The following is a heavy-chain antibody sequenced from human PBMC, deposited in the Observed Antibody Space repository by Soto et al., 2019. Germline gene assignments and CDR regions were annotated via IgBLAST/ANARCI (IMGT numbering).Heavy chain of an antibody. CDR3: AREMGIAAAGTDYYYGMDV. CDR2: IIPNIGGT. CDR1: GGTFSSYA. V-gene: IGHV1-2*04. J-gene: IGHJ6*02. Sequence: GASVKVSCKASGGTFSSYAISWVRQAPGQGLEWMGGIIPNIGGTNYAQKFQGWVTMTRDTSISTAYMELSRLRSDDTAVYYCAREMGIAAAGTDYYYGMDVWGQGTTVTVSS. D-gene: IGHD6-13*01.